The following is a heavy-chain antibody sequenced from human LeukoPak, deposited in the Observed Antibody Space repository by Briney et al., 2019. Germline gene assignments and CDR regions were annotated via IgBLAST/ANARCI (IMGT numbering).Heavy chain of an antibody. CDR1: GGTFSSYA. CDR2: IIPIFGTA. D-gene: IGHD3-9*01. CDR3: ARRHNYYDILTGYSLPSGWFDP. V-gene: IGHV1-69*01. J-gene: IGHJ5*02. Sequence: ASVKVSCKASGGTFSSYAISWVRQAPGQGLECMGGIIPIFGTANYAQKFQGRVKITADESTSTAYMDLSSLRSEDTAVYYCARRHNYYDILTGYSLPSGWFDPWGQGTLVTVSS.